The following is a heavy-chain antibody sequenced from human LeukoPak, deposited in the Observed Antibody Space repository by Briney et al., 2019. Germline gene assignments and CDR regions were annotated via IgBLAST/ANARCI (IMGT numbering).Heavy chain of an antibody. D-gene: IGHD5-12*01. CDR3: AKEEAWIPYYFDY. CDR2: IRYDGSNK. Sequence: PGGSLRLSCAASGFTFSSYGMHWVRQAPGKGLEWVAFIRYDGSNKYYADSVKGRFTISRDNSKNTLYLQMNSLRAEDTAVYYCAKEEAWIPYYFDYWGQGTLVTVSS. CDR1: GFTFSSYG. J-gene: IGHJ4*02. V-gene: IGHV3-30*02.